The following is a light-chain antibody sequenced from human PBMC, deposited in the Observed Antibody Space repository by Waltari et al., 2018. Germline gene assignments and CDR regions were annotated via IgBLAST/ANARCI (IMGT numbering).Light chain of an antibody. V-gene: IGLV3-1*01. CDR2: EDS. J-gene: IGLJ1*01. CDR1: KLGDKY. CDR3: PAWDSSTAFYV. Sequence: SYELTQPPSVSVSPGQTASITCPGAKLGDKYACWYQQKPGQSPLLVIYEDSKRPSGSPERFSGSNSGNTATLTSSGTRDMDEADYYCPAWDSSTAFYVFGTGTKVTVL.